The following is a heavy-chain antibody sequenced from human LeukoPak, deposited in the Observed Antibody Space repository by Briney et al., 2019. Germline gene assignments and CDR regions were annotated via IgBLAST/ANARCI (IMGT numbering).Heavy chain of an antibody. J-gene: IGHJ4*02. D-gene: IGHD2-8*02. CDR3: GTSRSRTSGFDY. V-gene: IGHV3-53*01. CDR2: IYNDGGT. Sequence: SGGSLRLSCAASGFTVSSNYMNWVRQAPGKGLEWVSVIYNDGGTYYADSVKGRFTISRDNSKNTLYLQMNSLRAEDTAVYYCGTSRSRTSGFDYWGPGTLVTVSS. CDR1: GFTVSSNY.